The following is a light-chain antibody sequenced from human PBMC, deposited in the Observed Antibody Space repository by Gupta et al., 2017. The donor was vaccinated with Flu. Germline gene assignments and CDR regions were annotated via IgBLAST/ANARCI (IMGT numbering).Light chain of an antibody. V-gene: IGKV2-30*01. CDR1: QSLLYRDGHTY. CDR2: KVS. J-gene: IGKJ1*01. Sequence: DVVMTQSPLSLPVTLGQSASISCTSSQSLLYRDGHTYLNWFHQRPGQSPRRLLYKVSNRDFGVPGRFSGSVSATHFTLTISTVEADDVGVYYCMQGTYWPPTFGQGTKVEIK. CDR3: MQGTYWPPT.